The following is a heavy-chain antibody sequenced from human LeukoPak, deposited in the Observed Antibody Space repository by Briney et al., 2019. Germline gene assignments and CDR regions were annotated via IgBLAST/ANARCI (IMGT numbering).Heavy chain of an antibody. D-gene: IGHD6-13*01. V-gene: IGHV3-30-3*01. CDR3: AKAASSSWPSYYYGMDV. J-gene: IGHJ6*02. CDR1: GFTFSSYA. CDR2: ISYDGSNK. Sequence: QTGGSLRLSCAASGFTFSSYAMHWVRQAPGKGLEWVAVISYDGSNKYYADSVKGRFTISKDNSKNTVYLQMSSLRVDDTAVYYCAKAASSSWPSYYYGMDVWGQGTTVTVSS.